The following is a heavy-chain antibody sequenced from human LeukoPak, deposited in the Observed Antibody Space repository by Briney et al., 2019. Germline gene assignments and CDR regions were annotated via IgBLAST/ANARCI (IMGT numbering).Heavy chain of an antibody. V-gene: IGHV4-59*01. J-gene: IGHJ4*02. D-gene: IGHD2-2*01. CDR1: GGSISSYY. Sequence: SETLSLTCTVSGGSISSYYLSWIRQPPGKGLEWIRYIYYSGSTNYNPSLKSRVTISVDTSKNQFSLKLSSVTAADTAVYYCARTKEYHLLDYYFDYWGQRTLVTVSS. CDR2: IYYSGST. CDR3: ARTKEYHLLDYYFDY.